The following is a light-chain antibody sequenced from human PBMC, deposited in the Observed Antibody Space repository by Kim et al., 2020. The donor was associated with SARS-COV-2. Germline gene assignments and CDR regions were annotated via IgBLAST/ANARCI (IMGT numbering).Light chain of an antibody. V-gene: IGKV3-11*01. Sequence: EIVLTQSPATLSLSPGERASLSCRASQSVSTSLGWYQQKVGQAPRLLIYDASKRATDIPARFSGSGSGTEFTLTISNLESEDFAVYYWHQRSDWPLTFGGGTKVDIK. CDR2: DAS. J-gene: IGKJ4*01. CDR1: QSVSTS. CDR3: HQRSDWPLT.